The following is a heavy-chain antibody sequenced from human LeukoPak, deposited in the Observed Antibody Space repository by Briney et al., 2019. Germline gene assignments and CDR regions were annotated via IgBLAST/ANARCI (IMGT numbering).Heavy chain of an antibody. CDR3: ASSQITMVRRVIMLDAFDV. J-gene: IGHJ3*01. CDR2: ISYSASP. V-gene: IGHV4-59*01. CDR1: GGSISSYF. Sequence: SETLSLTCTVSGGSISSYFWNWIRQPPGKGLEWVGYISYSASPTYNPSLESRVTISLDTSKKQFSLRLSSATAADTAVYYCASSQITMVRRVIMLDAFDVWGQGTMVTVSS. D-gene: IGHD3-10*01.